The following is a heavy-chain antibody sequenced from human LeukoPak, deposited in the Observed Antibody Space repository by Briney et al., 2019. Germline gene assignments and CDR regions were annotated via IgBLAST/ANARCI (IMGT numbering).Heavy chain of an antibody. J-gene: IGHJ6*02. CDR1: GFTFRSYA. D-gene: IGHD2-21*02. Sequence: SGGALRLSCVASGFTFRSYAMSWVRQGPGKGREWVSAIGGGPGDTHYADSVKGRFTIPRDNYKNTLYLQMNSLRAEDTAVYYCARTYCGGDCYPDKGYYYYGMDVWGQGTTVTVSS. CDR3: ARTYCGGDCYPDKGYYYYGMDV. V-gene: IGHV3-23*01. CDR2: IGGGPGDT.